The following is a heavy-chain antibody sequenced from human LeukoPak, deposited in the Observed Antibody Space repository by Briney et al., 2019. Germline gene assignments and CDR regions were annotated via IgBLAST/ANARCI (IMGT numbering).Heavy chain of an antibody. CDR3: ARGGQQLGTFDY. V-gene: IGHV3-7*01. CDR1: GFTFSSDW. J-gene: IGHJ4*02. Sequence: PGGALRLSCAASGFTFSSDWMSSVRQAPGKGREWVANIKQDGSGKYYVDSVKGRFTISRGNAKNSLYLQMNSLRAEDTAVYYCARGGQQLGTFDYWGQGTLVTVSP. D-gene: IGHD6-13*01. CDR2: IKQDGSGK.